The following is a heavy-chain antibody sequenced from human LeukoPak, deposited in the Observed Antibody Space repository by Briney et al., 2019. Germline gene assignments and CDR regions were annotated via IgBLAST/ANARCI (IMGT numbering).Heavy chain of an antibody. CDR1: GFRFTDYA. CDR3: ARHASSIPW. V-gene: IGHV3-23*01. CDR2: ISDSGGSS. Sequence: AGPLRLSCAASGFRFTDYARSWVRQAPGKGLQWVGGISDSGGSSYYTDSVKGRFTISRDNSKNTVFLEMNNLTADDTAFYCCARHASSIPWWGQGSLVTVS. D-gene: IGHD2-21*01. J-gene: IGHJ4*02.